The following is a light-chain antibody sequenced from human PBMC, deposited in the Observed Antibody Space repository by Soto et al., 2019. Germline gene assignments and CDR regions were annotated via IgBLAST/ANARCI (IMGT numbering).Light chain of an antibody. CDR2: GAS. J-gene: IGKJ2*01. CDR3: QQYNNWPPYT. V-gene: IGKV3-15*01. CDR1: QSVSSN. Sequence: EIVMTQSPATLSVSPGERATLSCRASQSVSSNLAWYQQKPDQAPSLLIYGASTRATGIPARFSGSGYGTEFTLTISSLQSQDFAVYYCQQYNNWPPYTFGQGTKLEIK.